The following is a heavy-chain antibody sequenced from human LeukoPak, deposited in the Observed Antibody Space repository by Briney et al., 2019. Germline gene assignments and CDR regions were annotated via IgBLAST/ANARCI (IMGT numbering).Heavy chain of an antibody. J-gene: IGHJ4*02. Sequence: GGSLRLSCVASGFTFSDAWMSWVRQAPGKGLEWVGRIKSKTDGRITDYAAPVKGRFTISRDDSKNTLFLQMNSLKTEDIALYYCTTGMQLWYWGQGTLVTVSS. D-gene: IGHD6-13*01. V-gene: IGHV3-15*01. CDR3: TTGMQLWY. CDR2: IKSKTDGRIT. CDR1: GFTFSDAW.